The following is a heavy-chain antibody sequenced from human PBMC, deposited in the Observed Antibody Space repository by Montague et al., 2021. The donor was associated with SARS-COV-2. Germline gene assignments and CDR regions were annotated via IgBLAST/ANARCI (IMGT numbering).Heavy chain of an antibody. V-gene: IGHV4-39*02. J-gene: IGHJ3*01. CDR1: GGSITNNIDY. CDR3: ARLKRYFDSSGSPSAFDF. CDR2: IYYTGNT. D-gene: IGHD3-22*01. Sequence: SLTCTVSGGSITNNIDYWAWIRQPPGKGLEWIGSIYYTGNTYYNPSLKSRVTISVVTSKNHFTLKLSSVTAAETAVYYCARLKRYFDSSGSPSAFDFWGQGTKVTVSS.